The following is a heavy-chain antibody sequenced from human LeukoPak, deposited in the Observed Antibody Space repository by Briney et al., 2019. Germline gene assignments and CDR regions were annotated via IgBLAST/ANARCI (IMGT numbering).Heavy chain of an antibody. CDR3: ARDLTPTYYDYVWGSESMDV. V-gene: IGHV3-30-3*01. Sequence: ALRLSCAASGLTFSSYAMHWVRQAPGKGLEWXXXXSYDGSNKYYADSVKGRFTISRDNSKNTLYLQMNSLRAEDTAVYYCARDLTPTYYDYVWGSESMDVWGQGTTVTVSS. D-gene: IGHD3-16*01. CDR2: XSYDGSNK. J-gene: IGHJ6*02. CDR1: GLTFSSYA.